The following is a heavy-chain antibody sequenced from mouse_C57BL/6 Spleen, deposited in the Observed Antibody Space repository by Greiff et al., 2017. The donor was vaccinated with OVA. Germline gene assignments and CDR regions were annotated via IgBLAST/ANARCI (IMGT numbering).Heavy chain of an antibody. CDR2: ISDGGSYT. CDR1: GFTFSSYA. V-gene: IGHV5-4*03. J-gene: IGHJ1*03. D-gene: IGHD4-1*01. Sequence: DVMLVESGGGLVKPGGSLKLSCAASGFTFSSYAMSWVRQTPEKRLEWVATISDGGSYTYYPDNVKGRFTISRDNAKNNLYLQMSHLKSEDTARYYWARRTGTYWYFEVWGTGTTVTVSS. CDR3: ARRTGTYWYFEV.